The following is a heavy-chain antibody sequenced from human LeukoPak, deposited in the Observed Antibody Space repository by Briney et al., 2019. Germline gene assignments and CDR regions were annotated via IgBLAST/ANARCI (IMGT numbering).Heavy chain of an antibody. CDR1: GFTFNNYA. D-gene: IGHD2-8*02. V-gene: IGHV3-23*01. Sequence: PGGSLRLSCEASGFTFNNYAMSWVRQTPGKGLEWVAATVGGCPDTYHADSVKGRFTVSRDDSRSTLFLQMNSLRVEDTAVYYCTKAPLRSCSGAFCYPFDYWGQGTLVTVSS. CDR3: TKAPLRSCSGAFCYPFDY. J-gene: IGHJ4*02. CDR2: TVGGCPDT.